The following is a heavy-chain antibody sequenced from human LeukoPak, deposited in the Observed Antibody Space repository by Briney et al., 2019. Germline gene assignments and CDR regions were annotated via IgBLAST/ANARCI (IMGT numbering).Heavy chain of an antibody. CDR2: ISAYNGNT. J-gene: IGHJ3*02. V-gene: IGHV1-18*04. CDR3: ARVFSSSWYNGFDI. CDR1: GYTFTSYY. D-gene: IGHD6-13*01. Sequence: ASVKVSCKASGYTFTSYYMHWVRQAPGQGLEWMGWISAYNGNTNYAQKFQGRVTMTTDTSTSTVYMELRSLRSDDTAVYYCARVFSSSWYNGFDIWGQGTMVTVSS.